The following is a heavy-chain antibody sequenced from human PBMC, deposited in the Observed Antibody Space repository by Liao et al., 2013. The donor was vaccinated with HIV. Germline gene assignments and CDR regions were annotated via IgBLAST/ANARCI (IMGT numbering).Heavy chain of an antibody. D-gene: IGHD3-3*01. CDR1: GGSFIPSS. V-gene: IGHV4-34*01. Sequence: QVQVQQWGAGLLKPSETLSLTCAVYGGSFIPSSWSWIRQPPGKGLEWIGEINHSGSTNYNPSLKSRVTISGDTSKKQFSLKLSSVTAADTAVYYCAREQELRFLEWLLYYWGQGTLVTVSS. CDR2: INHSGST. CDR3: AREQELRFLEWLLYY. J-gene: IGHJ4*02.